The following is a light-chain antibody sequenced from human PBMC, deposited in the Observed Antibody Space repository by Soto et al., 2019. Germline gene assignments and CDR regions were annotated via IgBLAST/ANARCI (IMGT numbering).Light chain of an antibody. J-gene: IGLJ1*01. CDR1: SSDVGGYDY. V-gene: IGLV2-8*01. Sequence: QSALTQPPSASGSPGQSVTISCTGTSSDVGGYDYVSWYQQHPGKAPKLMIYAVTKRPSGVPDRFSGSKSGNTASLTVSGLQAEDEADYYCSSYAGSGNCPDVFGTGTKLTLL. CDR3: SSYAGSGNCPDV. CDR2: AVT.